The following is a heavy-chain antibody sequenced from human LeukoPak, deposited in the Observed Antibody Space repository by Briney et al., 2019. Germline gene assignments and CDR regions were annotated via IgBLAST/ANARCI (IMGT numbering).Heavy chain of an antibody. CDR3: ARVGNTVTPYYFDY. CDR1: GGTFSSYA. Sequence: SVKVSCKASGGTFSSYAISWVRQAPGQGLEYMGRIIPLFRTSNYPQKFQGRVTITTDESTSTAYMELSSLRSEDTAVYYCARVGNTVTPYYFDYWGQGTLVTVSS. CDR2: IIPLFRTS. D-gene: IGHD4-17*01. V-gene: IGHV1-69*05. J-gene: IGHJ4*02.